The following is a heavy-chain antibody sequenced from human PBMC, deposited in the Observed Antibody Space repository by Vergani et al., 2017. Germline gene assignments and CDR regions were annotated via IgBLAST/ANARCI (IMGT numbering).Heavy chain of an antibody. CDR3: ARVGSSSNRDYFDY. J-gene: IGHJ4*02. CDR1: GYTFTDYF. V-gene: IGHV1-2*02. CDR2: INPNSGGT. Sequence: QVQLVQSGAEVKKPGASAKVSCKASGYTFTDYFMHWVRQAPGQGLEWMGWINPNSGGTNYAQKFQGRVTMTRDTSISTAYMELSNLGSDVTAVYYCARVGSSSNRDYFDYWGQGTLVTVSS. D-gene: IGHD6-13*01.